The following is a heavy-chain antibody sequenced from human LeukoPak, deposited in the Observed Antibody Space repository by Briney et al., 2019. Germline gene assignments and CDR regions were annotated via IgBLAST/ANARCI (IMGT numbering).Heavy chain of an antibody. CDR3: ARPGSPFDY. D-gene: IGHD3-10*01. J-gene: IGHJ4*02. V-gene: IGHV3-48*01. CDR1: GFTFSSYS. CDR2: ISSSSSTI. Sequence: GGSLRLSCAASGFTFSSYSMNWVRQAPGKGPEWVSYISSSSSTIYYADSVKGRFTISRDNAKNSLYLQMNSLRAEDTAVYYCARPGSPFDYWGQGTLVTVSS.